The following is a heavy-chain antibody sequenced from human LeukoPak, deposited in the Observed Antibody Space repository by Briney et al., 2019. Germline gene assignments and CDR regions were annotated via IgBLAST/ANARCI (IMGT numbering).Heavy chain of an antibody. CDR2: ISSSGSTI. CDR3: ARAGYSYGVDF. J-gene: IGHJ4*01. CDR1: GFTFSSYE. V-gene: IGHV3-48*03. D-gene: IGHD5-18*01. Sequence: PGGSLRLSCGASGFTFSSYEMNWVRQAPGKGLEWVSYISSSGSTIYYANSVKGRFTISRDNTKNSLYLQMNSLRAEDTAVYYCARAGYSYGVDFWGHGTLVSVSS.